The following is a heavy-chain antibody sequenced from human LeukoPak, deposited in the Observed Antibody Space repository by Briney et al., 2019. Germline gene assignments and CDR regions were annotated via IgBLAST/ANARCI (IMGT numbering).Heavy chain of an antibody. Sequence: ASVKVSCKASGYTFTSYYMHWVRQAPGQGLEWMGIINPSGGSTSYAQKFQGRVTMTRDTSTSTVYMELSSLRFEDTAVYYCARDSKQLLWFGELSHDAFDIWGQGTMVTVSS. D-gene: IGHD3-10*01. J-gene: IGHJ3*02. CDR2: INPSGGST. V-gene: IGHV1-46*01. CDR3: ARDSKQLLWFGELSHDAFDI. CDR1: GYTFTSYY.